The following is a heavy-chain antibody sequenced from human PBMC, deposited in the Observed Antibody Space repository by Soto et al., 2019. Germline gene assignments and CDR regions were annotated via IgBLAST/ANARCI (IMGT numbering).Heavy chain of an antibody. V-gene: IGHV4-34*01. D-gene: IGHD6-13*01. Sequence: SETLSLTCAVYGVSFSGYYWSWIRQPPGKGLEWIGEINHSGSTNYNPSLKSRVTISVDTSKNQFSLKLSSVTAADTAVYYCARGRAIAAAGQRLGYWGQGTLVTVSS. CDR3: ARGRAIAAAGQRLGY. J-gene: IGHJ4*02. CDR1: GVSFSGYY. CDR2: INHSGST.